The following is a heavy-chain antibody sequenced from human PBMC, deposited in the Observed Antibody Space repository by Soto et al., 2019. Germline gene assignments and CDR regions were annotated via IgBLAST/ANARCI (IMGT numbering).Heavy chain of an antibody. J-gene: IGHJ4*02. CDR3: TADGRWFGEFRPFDC. Sequence: GGSLRLSCAACGFTFSNAWMSWDRQAPGKGLEWVGRLKSKTDGGTTGYSAPVRGRCTTSRRDSKNTLYQHMNSLKTADTALFYCTADGRWFGEFRPFDCWGKGNRVTVSS. CDR2: LKSKTDGGTT. V-gene: IGHV3-15*01. CDR1: GFTFSNAW. D-gene: IGHD3-10*01.